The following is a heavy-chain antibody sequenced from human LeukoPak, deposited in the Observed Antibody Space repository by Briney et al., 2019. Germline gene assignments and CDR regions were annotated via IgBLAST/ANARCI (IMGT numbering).Heavy chain of an antibody. CDR3: ARDPQDPYDSSGYDYYFDY. D-gene: IGHD3-22*01. CDR1: GYTFTSYG. V-gene: IGHV1-69*05. CDR2: IIPIFGTA. J-gene: IGHJ4*02. Sequence: ASVKVSCKASGYTFTSYGISWVRQAPGQGLEWMGRIIPIFGTANYAQKFQGRVTITTDESTSTAYMELSSLRSEDTAVYYCARDPQDPYDSSGYDYYFDYWGQGTLVTVSS.